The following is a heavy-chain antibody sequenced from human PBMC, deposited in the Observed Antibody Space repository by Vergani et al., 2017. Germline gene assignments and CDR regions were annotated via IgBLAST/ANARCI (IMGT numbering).Heavy chain of an antibody. D-gene: IGHD3-10*01. CDR3: AREXSYYYGSGSDDYNPYYYEGMDV. V-gene: IGHV4-61*02. CDR2: VYTSGMT. CDR1: GGSINTGAYY. Sequence: QVQLQESGPRLVRPSQTLSLTCTVPGGSINTGAYYWSWIRQPAGKGLEWIGRVYTSGMTNYNPSLKSRVTILVDRSKSQLSLKLTSVTAGDTAVYFCAREXSYYYGSGSDDYNPYYYEGMDVWGPGTTVTVSS. J-gene: IGHJ6*02.